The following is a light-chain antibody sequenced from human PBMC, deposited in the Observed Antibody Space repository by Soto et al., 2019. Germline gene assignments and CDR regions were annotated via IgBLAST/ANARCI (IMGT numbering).Light chain of an antibody. V-gene: IGKV3-15*01. CDR2: GAS. CDR1: QTVNNK. Sequence: EIVMTQSPATLSVSPGEGATLFCRASQTVNNKLAWYQQQPGQAPRLLIYGASTRAAAIPDRFSGSGSGTEFTLTISSLQPEDFAIYYCQQYNSWPRTFGQGTKVDI. J-gene: IGKJ1*01. CDR3: QQYNSWPRT.